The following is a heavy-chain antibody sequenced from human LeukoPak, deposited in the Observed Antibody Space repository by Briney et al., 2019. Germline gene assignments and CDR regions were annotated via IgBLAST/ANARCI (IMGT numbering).Heavy chain of an antibody. Sequence: PGGSLRLSCAASGFTFDDYTMHWVRQAPGKGLEWVSLISWDGGSTYYADSVKGRFTISRDNSKNSLYLQMNSLRTEDTALYYCAKDIRGYSYGQGPDYWGQGTLVTVSS. CDR3: AKDIRGYSYGQGPDY. CDR1: GFTFDDYT. CDR2: ISWDGGST. J-gene: IGHJ4*02. D-gene: IGHD5-18*01. V-gene: IGHV3-43*01.